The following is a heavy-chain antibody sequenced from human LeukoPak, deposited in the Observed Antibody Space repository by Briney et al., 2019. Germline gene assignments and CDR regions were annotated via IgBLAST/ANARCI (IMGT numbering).Heavy chain of an antibody. CDR3: VRRSSWSTYNYFDP. CDR1: GGSISSSSYY. J-gene: IGHJ5*02. D-gene: IGHD6-13*01. V-gene: IGHV4-39*01. CDR2: IYYSGST. Sequence: SETLSLTCTVSGGSISSSSYYWGWIRQPPGKGLEWIGSIYYSGSTYYNPSLKSRVTISVDTSKNQFSLKLSSVTAADTAVYYCVRRSSWSTYNYFDPWGQGTLVIVSS.